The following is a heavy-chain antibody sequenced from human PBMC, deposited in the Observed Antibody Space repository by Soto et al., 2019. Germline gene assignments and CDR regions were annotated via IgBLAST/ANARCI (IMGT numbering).Heavy chain of an antibody. CDR3: ARGASSGYYYVDL. D-gene: IGHD3-22*01. Sequence: GASVKVSCKASGYTFTTYAMHWVRQAPGQRLEWMGRINTVSGKTQSSQRFQDRVTITRDTSANTTYMEVSSLTSEDTAVYYCARGASSGYYYVDLWGQGTLVTVSS. CDR2: INTVSGKT. CDR1: GYTFTTYA. V-gene: IGHV1-3*04. J-gene: IGHJ4*02.